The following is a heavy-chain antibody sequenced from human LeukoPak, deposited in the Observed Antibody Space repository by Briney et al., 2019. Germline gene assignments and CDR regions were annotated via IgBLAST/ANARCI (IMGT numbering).Heavy chain of an antibody. J-gene: IGHJ4*02. Sequence: GGSLRLSCAASGFTVSSNYMSWVRQAPGKGLEWVSSISSSSSYIYYADSVKGRFTISRDNAKNSLYLQMNSLRAEDTAVYYCARDADGSGYYYFDYWGQGTLVTVSS. CDR1: GFTVSSNY. CDR3: ARDADGSGYYYFDY. V-gene: IGHV3-21*01. D-gene: IGHD3-22*01. CDR2: ISSSSSYI.